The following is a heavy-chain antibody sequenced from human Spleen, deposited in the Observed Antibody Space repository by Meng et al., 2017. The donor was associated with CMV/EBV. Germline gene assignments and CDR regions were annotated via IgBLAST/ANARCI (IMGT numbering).Heavy chain of an antibody. D-gene: IGHD3-3*01. J-gene: IGHJ3*02. CDR3: ARDAGHDFWTHAFDI. Sequence: SQTLSLTCAVYGGSFSSYYWGWIRQPPGKGLEWIGSIYYSGSTYYNPSLKSRVTISVDTSKNQFSLKLSSVTAADTAVYYCARDAGHDFWTHAFDIWGQGTMVTVSS. CDR1: GGSFSSYY. CDR2: IYYSGST. V-gene: IGHV4-39*07.